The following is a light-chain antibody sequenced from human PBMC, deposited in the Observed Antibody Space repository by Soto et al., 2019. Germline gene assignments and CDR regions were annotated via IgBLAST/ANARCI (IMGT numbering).Light chain of an antibody. J-gene: IGLJ1*01. V-gene: IGLV2-14*03. Sequence: QSVLTQPASVSGSPGQTITISCTGSTSDVGGYSFVSWYRQYPGQAPKLIIYEVSNRPSGLSNRFSGSKSANTASLTIAGLQTEDEADYYCASYTGSRAPWIFGTGTKLTVL. CDR3: ASYTGSRAPWI. CDR1: TSDVGGYSF. CDR2: EVS.